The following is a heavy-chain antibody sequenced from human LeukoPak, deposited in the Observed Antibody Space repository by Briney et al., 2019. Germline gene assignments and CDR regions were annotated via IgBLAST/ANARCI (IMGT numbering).Heavy chain of an antibody. Sequence: GGSLRLSCVACGFTFSDYYMNWIRQAPGRGLEWVSYISGSGSDLYYADSVKGRFTISRDNAKNSLYLQMSSLRAEDTAVYYCARSIGSYYTMDVWGQGTTVTVSS. CDR3: ARSIGSYYTMDV. J-gene: IGHJ6*02. CDR1: GFTFSDYY. D-gene: IGHD3-22*01. V-gene: IGHV3-11*01. CDR2: ISGSGSDL.